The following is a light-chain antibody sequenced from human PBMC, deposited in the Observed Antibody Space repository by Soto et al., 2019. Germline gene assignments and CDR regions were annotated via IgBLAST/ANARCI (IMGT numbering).Light chain of an antibody. J-gene: IGKJ1*01. CDR1: QSVRSH. CDR2: EAS. CDR3: QHYVTSLTT. Sequence: IVLTQSPTTLSLSPGERATLSCRGSQSVRSHLVWYQQKPGQAPRLLIYEASNRATGIPARFSGSGSGTDFTLTISRLEPEDFAVYYCQHYVTSLTTFGQGTKVDTK. V-gene: IGKV3-11*01.